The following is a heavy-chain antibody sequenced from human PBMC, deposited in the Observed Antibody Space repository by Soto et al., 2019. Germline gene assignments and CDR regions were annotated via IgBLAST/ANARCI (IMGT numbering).Heavy chain of an antibody. D-gene: IGHD1-7*01. Sequence: QVQQLESGPGLVKPWDTLSLTCTVSGAYVSDFSWSWIRQPDGKGLEWIGRITVNGLTQYTPSFRSRVTMSMDTSSNQYSLNLQSATDADTALYYCARESGENWTYEAHWGHGNLVTVAA. CDR1: GAYVSDFS. CDR3: ARESGENWTYEAH. CDR2: ITVNGLT. J-gene: IGHJ4*03. V-gene: IGHV4-4*07.